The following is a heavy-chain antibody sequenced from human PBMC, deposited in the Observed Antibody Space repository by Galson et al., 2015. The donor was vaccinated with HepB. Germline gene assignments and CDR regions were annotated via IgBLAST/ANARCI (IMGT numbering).Heavy chain of an antibody. Sequence: RTYYRSKWYNDYAVSVKSRITINPDTSKNQFSLQLNSVTPEDTAVYYCARGHLERYFDWLVTPGMDVWGQGTTVTVSS. CDR3: ARGHLERYFDWLVTPGMDV. V-gene: IGHV6-1*01. CDR2: TYYRSKWYN. J-gene: IGHJ6*02. D-gene: IGHD3-9*01.